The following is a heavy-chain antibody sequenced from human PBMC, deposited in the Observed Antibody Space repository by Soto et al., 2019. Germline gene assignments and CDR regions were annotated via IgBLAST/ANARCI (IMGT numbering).Heavy chain of an antibody. CDR1: GGSISSGGYY. CDR3: ARGVVFGVSGMDV. D-gene: IGHD2-15*01. V-gene: IGHV4-31*03. Sequence: SETLSLTCTVSGGSISSGGYYWSWIRQHPGKGLEWIGYIYYSGSTYYNPSLKSRVTISVDTSKNQFSLKLSSVTAADTAVYYCARGVVFGVSGMDVWGQGTTVTVSS. CDR2: IYYSGST. J-gene: IGHJ6*02.